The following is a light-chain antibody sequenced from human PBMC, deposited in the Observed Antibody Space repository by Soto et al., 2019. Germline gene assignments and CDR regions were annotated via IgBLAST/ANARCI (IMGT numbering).Light chain of an antibody. J-gene: IGKJ5*01. V-gene: IGKV1-27*01. CDR1: QHFSDY. Sequence: DIQMTQSPSSLSASVGDKVTITCRASQHFSDYLAWFQQKPGKVPRLLVYGASTLQSGVPSRFSGSGSGTDFTLTISSLQPEDIATYYCQQYSHLITFGQGTRLEIK. CDR3: QQYSHLIT. CDR2: GAS.